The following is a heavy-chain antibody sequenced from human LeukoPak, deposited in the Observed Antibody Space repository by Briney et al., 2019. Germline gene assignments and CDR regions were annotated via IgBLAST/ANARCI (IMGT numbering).Heavy chain of an antibody. CDR3: TIDGRTKDCSNSVGDEATIVY. Sequence: GEPVPLSCAVSGFTFSNAWMSWVRQAPGKGLEWVGQIKSKTDGGTKDYAAPVKRRFIISVEDSKNTQYLHMNCLKTEDTSVYYCTIDGRTKDCSNSVGDEATIVYWGEGNLVTVSS. CDR2: IKSKTDGGTK. CDR1: GFTFSNAW. V-gene: IGHV3-15*01. D-gene: IGHD2-8*01. J-gene: IGHJ4*02.